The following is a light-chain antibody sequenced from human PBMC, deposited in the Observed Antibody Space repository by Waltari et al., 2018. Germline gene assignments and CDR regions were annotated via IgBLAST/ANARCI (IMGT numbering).Light chain of an antibody. CDR2: DAS. CDR3: QQYSDWPLT. Sequence: EIVMTQSPPTLSVSPGERVTLSCRASQSVNNKLAWYQQKPGQAPRLLIYDASTRATGIPTSFSGSGSGTEFTITISSLQSEDFAVYYCQQYSDWPLTFGGGTKVEIK. V-gene: IGKV3-15*01. J-gene: IGKJ4*01. CDR1: QSVNNK.